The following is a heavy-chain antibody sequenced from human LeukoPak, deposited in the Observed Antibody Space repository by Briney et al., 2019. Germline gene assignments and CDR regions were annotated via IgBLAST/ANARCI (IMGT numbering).Heavy chain of an antibody. CDR3: ARPRYYYYGMDV. CDR1: GGSFSGYY. V-gene: IGHV4-34*01. CDR2: INHSGST. Sequence: SETPSLTCAVYGGSFSGYYWSWIRQPPGKGLEWIGEINHSGSTNYNPSLKSRVTISVDTSKNQFSPKLSSVTAADTAVYYCARPRYYYYGMDVWGQGTTVTVSS. J-gene: IGHJ6*02.